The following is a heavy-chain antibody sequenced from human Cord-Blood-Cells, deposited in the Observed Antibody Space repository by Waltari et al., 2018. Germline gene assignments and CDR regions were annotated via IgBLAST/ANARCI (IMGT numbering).Heavy chain of an antibody. Sequence: QVQLQQWGAGLLKPSETLSLTCAVYGGSFSGYYWSWIRKPPGQGLEWIGEINHSGSTNYNPSLKSRVTISVDTSKNQFSLKLSSVTAADTAVYYCARGRPTGPLSIPFNWFDPWGQGTLVTVSS. CDR2: INHSGST. CDR3: ARGRPTGPLSIPFNWFDP. V-gene: IGHV4-34*01. J-gene: IGHJ5*02. CDR1: GGSFSGYY. D-gene: IGHD6-6*01.